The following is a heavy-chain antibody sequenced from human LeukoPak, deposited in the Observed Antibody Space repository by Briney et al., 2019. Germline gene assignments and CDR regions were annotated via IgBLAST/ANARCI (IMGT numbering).Heavy chain of an antibody. J-gene: IGHJ4*02. CDR3: ARATYYYDSSGYFGPLPLDY. Sequence: SETLSLTCTVSGGSISSYYWSWIRQPPGKGLEWIGYIYYSGSTNYNPSLKSRVTISVDTSKNQFSLKLSSVTAADTAVYYCARATYYYDSSGYFGPLPLDYWGQGTLVTVSS. V-gene: IGHV4-59*01. CDR2: IYYSGST. D-gene: IGHD3-22*01. CDR1: GGSISSYY.